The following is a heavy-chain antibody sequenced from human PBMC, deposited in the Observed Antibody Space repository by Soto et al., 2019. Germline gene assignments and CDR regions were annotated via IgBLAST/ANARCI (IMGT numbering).Heavy chain of an antibody. CDR3: ARDRVKRVYPKYFQP. CDR1: GFTVSSNY. Sequence: GGSLRLSCAASGFTVSSNYMSWVRQAPGKGLEWVSVIYSGGSTYYADSVKGRFTVSRDNSKNTLYLQMNSLRAEDTAVYYCARDRVKRVYPKYFQPGGQGPWVPVSS. J-gene: IGHJ1*01. V-gene: IGHV3-53*01. D-gene: IGHD3-10*01. CDR2: IYSGGST.